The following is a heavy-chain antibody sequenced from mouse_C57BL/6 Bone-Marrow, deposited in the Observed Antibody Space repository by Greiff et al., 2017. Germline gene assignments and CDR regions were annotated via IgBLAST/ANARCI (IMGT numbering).Heavy chain of an antibody. Sequence: VQLQQPGAELVRPGTSVKLSCKASGYTFTSYWMHWVKQRPGQGLEWIGVIDPSDSYTNYNQKFKGKATLTVDTSSSTAYMQLSSLTSEDSAVYYCARYYDYDDDGDYWGQGTTLTVSS. D-gene: IGHD2-4*01. CDR3: ARYYDYDDDGDY. J-gene: IGHJ2*01. V-gene: IGHV1-59*01. CDR1: GYTFTSYW. CDR2: IDPSDSYT.